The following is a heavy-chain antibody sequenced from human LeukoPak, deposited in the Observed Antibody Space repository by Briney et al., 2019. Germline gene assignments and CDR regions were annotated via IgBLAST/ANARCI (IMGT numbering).Heavy chain of an antibody. CDR1: GGSISSYY. CDR3: ASFDSSGSHAFDI. Sequence: PPETLSLTCTVSGGSISSYYWNWIRQPPGKGLEWIGYIYYSGSTNYSPSLKSRVTISVDTSKNQFSLKLSSVTAADTAVYYCASFDSSGSHAFDIWGQGTMVTVSS. D-gene: IGHD3-22*01. J-gene: IGHJ3*02. CDR2: IYYSGST. V-gene: IGHV4-59*01.